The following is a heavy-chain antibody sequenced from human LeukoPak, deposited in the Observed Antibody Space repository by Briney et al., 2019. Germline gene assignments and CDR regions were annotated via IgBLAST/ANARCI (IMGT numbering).Heavy chain of an antibody. V-gene: IGHV3-21*01. CDR2: ISSSSSYI. J-gene: IGHJ3*02. D-gene: IGHD6-13*01. Sequence: GGSLRLSCAASGFTFSSYWMHWVRHAPGKALEWVSSISSSSSYIYYADSVKGRFTISRDNAKNSLYLQMNSLRAEDTAVYYCARTLTARYSSSWYYGDAAFDIWGQGTMVTVSS. CDR1: GFTFSSYW. CDR3: ARTLTARYSSSWYYGDAAFDI.